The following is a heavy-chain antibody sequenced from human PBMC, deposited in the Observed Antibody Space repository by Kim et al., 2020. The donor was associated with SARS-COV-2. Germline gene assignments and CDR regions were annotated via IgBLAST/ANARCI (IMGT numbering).Heavy chain of an antibody. J-gene: IGHJ3*01. CDR2: ISGSGTTI. CDR1: GVVFSDYY. V-gene: IGHV3-11*01. D-gene: IGHD2-2*01. Sequence: GGSLRLSCEVSGVVFSDYYMNWVRQAPGKGLEWLSYISGSGTTIYYAASVEGRFSVSRDNAKNSLFLQMNNVRAEDTAVYYCATRYCTTTACYSDVFDFRGEGTVVTVSS. CDR3: ATRYCTTTACYSDVFDF.